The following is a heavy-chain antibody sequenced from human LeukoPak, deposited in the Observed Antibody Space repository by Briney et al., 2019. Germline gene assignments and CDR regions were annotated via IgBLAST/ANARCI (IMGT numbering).Heavy chain of an antibody. V-gene: IGHV4-39*01. Sequence: LSETLSLTCTVSGGSISSSSYYWGWIRQPPGKGLEWIGSIYYSGSTYYNPSLKSRVTISVDTSKNQFSLKLSSVTAADTAVYYCARHFKKFYYDILTGYPYFDYWGQGTLVTVSS. CDR2: IYYSGST. CDR3: ARHFKKFYYDILTGYPYFDY. J-gene: IGHJ4*02. D-gene: IGHD3-9*01. CDR1: GGSISSSSYY.